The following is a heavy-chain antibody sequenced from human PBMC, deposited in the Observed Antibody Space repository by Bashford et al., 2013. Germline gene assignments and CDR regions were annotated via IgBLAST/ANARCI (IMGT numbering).Heavy chain of an antibody. CDR3: AKYVLEMPNSIRAWDY. D-gene: IGHD2/OR15-2a*01. V-gene: IGHV3-23*01. Sequence: GSLRLSCAASGFTFSSYAMSWVRQAPGEGLEWVSIIASADFIYYADSVKGRFTVSRDNSKNTLYLQMNSLRAEDTAIYYCAKYVLEMPNSIRAWDYWGQGTLVTVSS. CDR2: IASADFI. CDR1: GFTFSSYA. J-gene: IGHJ4*02.